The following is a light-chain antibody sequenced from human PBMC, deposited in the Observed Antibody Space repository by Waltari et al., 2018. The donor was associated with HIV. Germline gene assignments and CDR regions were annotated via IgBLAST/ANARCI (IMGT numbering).Light chain of an antibody. CDR1: TSNIGNNF. Sequence: QSVLTQPPSASGTPGQRVTISCSGSTSNIGNNFIYWYHQFPGTAPKLLIYRNDQRPSGVPDRFSGSKSGTSASLAISGLRSEDEAVYYCATWDDSLSGWVFSGGTKLTVL. CDR2: RND. J-gene: IGLJ3*02. V-gene: IGLV1-47*01. CDR3: ATWDDSLSGWV.